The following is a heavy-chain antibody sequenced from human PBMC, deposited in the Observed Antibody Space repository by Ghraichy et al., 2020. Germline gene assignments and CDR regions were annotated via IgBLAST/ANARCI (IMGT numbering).Heavy chain of an antibody. Sequence: SETLSLTCAVYGGSFSGYYWSWIRQPPGKGLEWIGEINHSGSTNYNPSLKSRVTISVDTSKNQFSLKLSSVTAADTAVYYCAGPLTTGDYWGQGTLVTVSS. CDR3: AGPLTTGDY. V-gene: IGHV4-34*01. J-gene: IGHJ4*02. CDR1: GGSFSGYY. D-gene: IGHD4-11*01. CDR2: INHSGST.